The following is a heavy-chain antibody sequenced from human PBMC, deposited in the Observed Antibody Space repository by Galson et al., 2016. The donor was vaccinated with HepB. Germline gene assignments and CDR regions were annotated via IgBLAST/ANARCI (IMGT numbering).Heavy chain of an antibody. D-gene: IGHD6-13*01. CDR1: GLTFDDYG. CDR3: ARAPYLYLAAAAYYFDY. J-gene: IGHJ4*02. Sequence: LRLSCAASGLTFDDYGLSWVRQAPGKGLEWVSGINWNGGSTGYADSVKGRFTISRDNAKNSLYLQMNSLRAEDTALYYCARAPYLYLAAAAYYFDYWGQGTLVTVSS. V-gene: IGHV3-20*04. CDR2: INWNGGST.